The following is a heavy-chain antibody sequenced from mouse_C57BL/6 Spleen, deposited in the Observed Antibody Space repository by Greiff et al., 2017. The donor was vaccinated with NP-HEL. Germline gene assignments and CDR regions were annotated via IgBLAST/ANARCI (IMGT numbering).Heavy chain of an antibody. Sequence: QVQLQQSGAELVKPGASVKMSCKASGYTFTSYWITWVKQRPGQGLEWIGDIYPGSGSTNYNEKFKSKATLTVDTSSSTAYMQLSSLTSEDSAVYYCAREGVLGRGFDYWGQGTTLTVSS. CDR1: GYTFTSYW. J-gene: IGHJ2*01. V-gene: IGHV1-55*01. CDR2: IYPGSGST. D-gene: IGHD4-1*01. CDR3: AREGVLGRGFDY.